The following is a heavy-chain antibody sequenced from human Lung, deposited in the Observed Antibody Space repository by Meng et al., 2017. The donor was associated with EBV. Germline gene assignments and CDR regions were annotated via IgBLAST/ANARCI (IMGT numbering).Heavy chain of an antibody. CDR1: DDSMTTHNW. D-gene: IGHD4-17*01. J-gene: IGHJ4*01. Sequence: QLEESGQGRVKPSGPLSLTSTVSDDSMTTHNWWTWVRQSPGKGLEWIGEIHLTGMTTYTPYLESRVTLSVDKSKNSFSLQVTSVTAADTAVYYCAIGTASYGPFDNWSQGTLVTVSS. CDR2: IHLTGMT. V-gene: IGHV4-4*02. CDR3: AIGTASYGPFDN.